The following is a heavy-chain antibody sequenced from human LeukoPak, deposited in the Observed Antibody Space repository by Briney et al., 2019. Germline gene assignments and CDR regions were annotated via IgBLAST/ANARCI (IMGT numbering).Heavy chain of an antibody. D-gene: IGHD7-27*01. V-gene: IGHV3-74*01. CDR3: ATSLGPLTEY. CDR2: INSGGSGT. J-gene: IGHJ4*02. Sequence: GGSLRLSCAASGFAFSSNWMHWVRQTPGKGLVWVSRINSGGSGTSYAASVEGRFTISRDNVKNTLYLQMDSLRAEDTAVYYCATSLGPLTEYWGQGTLVIASS. CDR1: GFAFSSNW.